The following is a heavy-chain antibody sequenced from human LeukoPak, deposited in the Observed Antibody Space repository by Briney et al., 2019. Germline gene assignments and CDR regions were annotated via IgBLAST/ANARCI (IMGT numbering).Heavy chain of an antibody. D-gene: IGHD3-9*01. J-gene: IGHJ4*02. Sequence: SETLSLTCSVSGDSVSRYYWSWIRQPPGKGLEWIGYIYYSGSTDSNPSLKSRVTISVDTSKNQFSLKLRSVTAADTAVYYCARRPRNDILTGTPFDYWGQGILVTVSS. CDR3: ARRPRNDILTGTPFDY. CDR1: GDSVSRYY. V-gene: IGHV4-59*02. CDR2: IYYSGST.